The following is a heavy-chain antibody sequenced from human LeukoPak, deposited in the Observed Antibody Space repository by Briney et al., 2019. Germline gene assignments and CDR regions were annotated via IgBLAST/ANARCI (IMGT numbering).Heavy chain of an antibody. D-gene: IGHD6-13*01. V-gene: IGHV3-23*01. J-gene: IGHJ4*02. CDR2: ISGSGGGT. CDR1: GFSFTDYP. Sequence: GGSLRLSCATSGFSFTDYPMNWVRQAPGKGLEWVSAISGSGGGTYYADSVKGRFTISRDNSKNTLYLQTNSLRAEDTAVYYCARRGAAGTYYFDYWGQGTLVTVSS. CDR3: ARRGAAGTYYFDY.